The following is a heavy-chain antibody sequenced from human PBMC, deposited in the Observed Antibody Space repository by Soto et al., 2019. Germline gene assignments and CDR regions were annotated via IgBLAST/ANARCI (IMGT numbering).Heavy chain of an antibody. CDR1: GFTFSHAW. V-gene: IGHV3-15*01. CDR3: YTEHTLFMAH. CDR2: ITSKSAGETT. J-gene: IGHJ4*02. Sequence: EAQLVESGGGLVTPGESLRLSCVASGFTFSHAWMSWVRQAPGKGLEWIGRITSKSAGETTAYAAPVTGRFTVSRDDLKNTLYRQGNSLKTEDTGIYYCYTEHTLFMAHWGQGTLVTVSS.